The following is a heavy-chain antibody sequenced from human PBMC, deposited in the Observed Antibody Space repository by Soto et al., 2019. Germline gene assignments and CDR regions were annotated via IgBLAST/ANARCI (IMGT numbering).Heavy chain of an antibody. Sequence: SETLSLSCTVSGGSISSGDYYWSWIRQPPGKGLEWIGYIYYSGSTYYNPSLKSRVTISVDTSKNQFSLKLSSVTAADTAVYYCARERPDGSRLDPWGQGTLVTVSS. J-gene: IGHJ5*02. CDR1: GGSISSGDYY. V-gene: IGHV4-30-4*01. CDR2: IYYSGST. D-gene: IGHD6-13*01. CDR3: ARERPDGSRLDP.